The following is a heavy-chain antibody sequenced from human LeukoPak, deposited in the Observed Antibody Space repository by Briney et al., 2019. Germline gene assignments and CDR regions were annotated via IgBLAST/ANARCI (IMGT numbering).Heavy chain of an antibody. D-gene: IGHD3-10*01. CDR2: IYHSGST. CDR3: ARSQGGAYYGSGSYLAFDI. Sequence: SETLSLTCTVSGYSISSGYYWGWIRQPPGKGLEWIGSIYHSGSTYYNPSLKSRVTISVDTSKNQFSLKLSSVAAADTAVYYCARSQGGAYYGSGSYLAFDIWGQGTMVTVSS. V-gene: IGHV4-38-2*02. CDR1: GYSISSGYY. J-gene: IGHJ3*02.